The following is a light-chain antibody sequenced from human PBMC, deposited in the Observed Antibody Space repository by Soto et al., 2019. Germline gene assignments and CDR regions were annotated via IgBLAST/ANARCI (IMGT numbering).Light chain of an antibody. CDR3: SSYTRSSTLV. CDR1: SSDVGGYNY. CDR2: EVR. J-gene: IGLJ1*01. Sequence: QSVLTQPASVSGSPGQSITISCTGTSSDVGGYNYVSWYQQHPGKAPKLMIYEVRNRPLGVSNRFSGSKSGNTASLTISGLQAEDEADYYCSSYTRSSTLVFGTGTKVTVL. V-gene: IGLV2-14*01.